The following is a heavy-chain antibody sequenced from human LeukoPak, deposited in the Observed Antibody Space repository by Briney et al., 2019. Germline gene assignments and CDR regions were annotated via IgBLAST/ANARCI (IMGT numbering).Heavy chain of an antibody. CDR2: IYYSGTT. Sequence: PSETLSLTCTVSGGSISSGGYYWSWIRQHPGKGLEWIGYIYYSGTTYYNPSLKSRVTISVDTSKNQFSLMLSSVTAADTAVYYCARRRSSRPYCSSTSCYVPLFDYWGQGTLVTVSS. J-gene: IGHJ4*02. CDR3: ARRRSSRPYCSSTSCYVPLFDY. CDR1: GGSISSGGYY. D-gene: IGHD2-2*01. V-gene: IGHV4-31*03.